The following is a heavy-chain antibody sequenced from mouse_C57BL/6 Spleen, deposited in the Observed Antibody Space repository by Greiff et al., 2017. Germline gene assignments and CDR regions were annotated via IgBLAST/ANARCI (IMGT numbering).Heavy chain of an antibody. CDR2: IDPNSDGT. CDR1: GYTFTSYW. V-gene: IGHV1-72*01. J-gene: IGHJ4*01. CDR3: ARGYYYGSSYYARDY. Sequence: QVQLQQPGAELVKPGASVKLSCKASGYTFTSYWMHWVKQRTGRGLEWIGRIDPNSDGTKYNEKFKSKAPLTVDKPSSTAYMKLSSLTSEDSAVYYGARGYYYGSSYYARDYWGEGTSVTVSS. D-gene: IGHD1-1*01.